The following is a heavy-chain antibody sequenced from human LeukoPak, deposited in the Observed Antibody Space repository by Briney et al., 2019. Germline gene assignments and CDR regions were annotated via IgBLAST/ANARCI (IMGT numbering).Heavy chain of an antibody. V-gene: IGHV3-23*01. CDR1: GFPFSTYA. Sequence: GGSLRLSCAASGFPFSTYAMNWVRQAPGKGLEWVSVITGSGGFTQYADSVKGQFTISRDNSKNTVYLQMNSLRVEDTALYYCVRSLDYWGQGTLVTVSS. CDR2: ITGSGGFT. J-gene: IGHJ4*02. CDR3: VRSLDY.